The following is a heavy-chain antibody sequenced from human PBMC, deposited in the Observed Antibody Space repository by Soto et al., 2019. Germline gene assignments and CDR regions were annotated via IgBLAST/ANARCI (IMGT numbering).Heavy chain of an antibody. CDR2: IYSSGAT. Sequence: PSETLSLTCTVAGGSISGFYWSWVRQPAGKGLEWIGRIYSSGATKYNPSLRNRVTMSVDTSTDQYSLNLASMTAADTAVYFCARGPFCGNDCYFDVWGQGTQVTV. CDR1: GGSISGFY. CDR3: ARGPFCGNDCYFDV. D-gene: IGHD2-21*02. J-gene: IGHJ4*02. V-gene: IGHV4-4*07.